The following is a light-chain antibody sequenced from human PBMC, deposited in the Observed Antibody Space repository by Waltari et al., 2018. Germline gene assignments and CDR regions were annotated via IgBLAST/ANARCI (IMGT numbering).Light chain of an antibody. CDR1: QSLLYSSNNKNS. CDR3: QQYYSLPLT. J-gene: IGKJ4*01. V-gene: IGKV4-1*01. CDR2: WAS. Sequence: DIVMTQSPDSLAVSLGERVTINCKSSQSLLYSSNNKNSLTWYQQKPGQPPKLLIYWASTRESGVPDRFSGSGSGTDFTLTISSLQAEDVAVYYCQQYYSLPLTFGGGTKVEIK.